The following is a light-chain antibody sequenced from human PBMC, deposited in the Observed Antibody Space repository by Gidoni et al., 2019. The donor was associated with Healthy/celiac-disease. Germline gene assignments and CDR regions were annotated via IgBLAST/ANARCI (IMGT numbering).Light chain of an antibody. CDR1: EDISNY. V-gene: IGKV1-33*01. Sequence: STFLLSASVGDRAIISCEGSEDISNYVKWYQKQAGKANKLMFYDASNLETGVPTRFSGSGAGKDFTSTISSLQHEDIAKYYCQQYDNLLTFGGGTKVEIK. J-gene: IGKJ4*01. CDR3: QQYDNLLT. CDR2: DAS.